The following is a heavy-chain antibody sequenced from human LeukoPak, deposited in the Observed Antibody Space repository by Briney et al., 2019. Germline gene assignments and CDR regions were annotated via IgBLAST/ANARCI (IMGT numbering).Heavy chain of an antibody. Sequence: SETLSLTCAVYGGSFSGYYWSWIRQPPGKGLEWIGEINHSGSTNYNPSLGSRVTISIDTSKNQFSLKLSSVTAADTAVYYCARGQSSFFWGQGTLVTVSS. CDR3: ARGQSSFF. CDR2: INHSGST. CDR1: GGSFSGYY. V-gene: IGHV4-34*01. D-gene: IGHD6-13*01. J-gene: IGHJ4*02.